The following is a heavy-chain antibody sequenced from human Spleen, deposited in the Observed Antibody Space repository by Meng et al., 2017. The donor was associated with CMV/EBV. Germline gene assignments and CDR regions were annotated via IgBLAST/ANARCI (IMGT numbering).Heavy chain of an antibody. D-gene: IGHD2-15*01. Sequence: ASVKVSCKASGYTFTGYYMHWVRQAPGQGLEWMGWINPNSGGTNYAQKFQGRVTMTRDTSISTAYMELSRLRSDDTAVYYCARGSEDFVVEPPTVWSDFWGQGTMVTVSS. V-gene: IGHV1-2*02. CDR2: INPNSGGT. CDR3: ARGSEDFVVEPPTVWSDF. J-gene: IGHJ4*02. CDR1: GYTFTGYY.